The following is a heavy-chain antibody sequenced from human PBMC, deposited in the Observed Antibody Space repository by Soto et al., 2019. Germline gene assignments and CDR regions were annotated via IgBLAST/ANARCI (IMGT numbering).Heavy chain of an antibody. D-gene: IGHD3-22*01. J-gene: IGHJ3*02. V-gene: IGHV3-48*03. CDR1: GLILGTYE. Sequence: VRLVESGGGLVQPGGSLRLSCEGSGLILGTYEMNWVRQTPGRGLEWVAHIKPSGSTLYPASFRGRFIISRDDVRNSLSLQMRDLRGEDTAVYYCVTERPTDPHFSGYDAFDIWGQGTMVTVS. CDR2: IKPSGSTL. CDR3: VTERPTDPHFSGYDAFDI.